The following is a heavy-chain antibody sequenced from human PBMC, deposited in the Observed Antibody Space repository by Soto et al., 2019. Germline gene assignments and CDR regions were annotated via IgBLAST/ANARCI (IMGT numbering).Heavy chain of an antibody. CDR3: ERDWGTTTRDLRWFDT. CDR2: IHHGGSS. J-gene: IGHJ5*02. D-gene: IGHD3-16*01. Sequence: SETLSLTCAVSGSSIGSSYYWGWIRQPPGKGLEWIGTIHHGGSSFYNPSLKSRVTMSVDTSKNQFSLKLRSVTAADTAVYFCERDWGTTTRDLRWFDTWGQGTLVTVSS. CDR1: GSSIGSSYY. V-gene: IGHV4-38-2*02.